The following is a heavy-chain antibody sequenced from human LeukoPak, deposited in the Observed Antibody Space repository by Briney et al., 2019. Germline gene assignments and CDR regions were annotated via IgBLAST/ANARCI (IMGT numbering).Heavy chain of an antibody. CDR2: INPNSGGT. D-gene: IGHD3-22*01. Sequence: ASVKVSCKASGYTFTGYYMHWVRQAPGQGLEWMGWINPNSGGTNYAQKFQGRDTMTRDTSISTAYMELSRLRSDDTAVYYCARSPSSSGYAFDYWGQGTLVTVSS. J-gene: IGHJ4*02. V-gene: IGHV1-2*02. CDR1: GYTFTGYY. CDR3: ARSPSSSGYAFDY.